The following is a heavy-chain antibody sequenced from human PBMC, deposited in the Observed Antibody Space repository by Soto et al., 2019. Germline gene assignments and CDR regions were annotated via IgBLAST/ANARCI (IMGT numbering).Heavy chain of an antibody. Sequence: SETLSLTCAVSGGSISSGGYSWSWIRQPPGKGLEWIGYIYHSGSTYYNPSLKSRVTISVDRSKNQFSLKLSSVTAADTAVYYCASFIRGGSYNWFDPWGQGTLVTVSS. J-gene: IGHJ5*02. CDR1: GGSISSGGYS. CDR3: ASFIRGGSYNWFDP. V-gene: IGHV4-30-2*01. D-gene: IGHD3-10*01. CDR2: IYHSGST.